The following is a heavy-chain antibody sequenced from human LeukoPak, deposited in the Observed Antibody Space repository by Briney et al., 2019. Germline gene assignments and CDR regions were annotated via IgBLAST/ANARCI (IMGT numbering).Heavy chain of an antibody. CDR3: AIPRGYSYGYGEDY. V-gene: IGHV4-39*01. D-gene: IGHD5-18*01. CDR1: GGSISSSSYY. CDR2: IYCSGST. J-gene: IGHJ4*02. Sequence: PSETLSLTCTVSGGSISSSSYYWGWIRQPPGKGLEWIGSIYCSGSTYYNPSLKSRVTISVDTSKNQFSLQLSSVTAADTAVYYCAIPRGYSYGYGEDYWGQGTLVTVSS.